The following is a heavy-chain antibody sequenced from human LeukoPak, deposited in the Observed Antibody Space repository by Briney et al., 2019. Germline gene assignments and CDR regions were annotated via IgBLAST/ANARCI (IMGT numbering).Heavy chain of an antibody. J-gene: IGHJ5*02. CDR2: IIPIFGTA. CDR1: GGTFSSYT. D-gene: IGHD1-1*01. Sequence: SVKVSCKASGGTFSSYTISWVRQAPGQGLEWMGGIIPIFGTANYAQKFQGRVTITADESTSTAYMELSSLRSEDTAVYYCASSRSTTGTTSWFDPWGQGTLVTVSS. CDR3: ASSRSTTGTTSWFDP. V-gene: IGHV1-69*01.